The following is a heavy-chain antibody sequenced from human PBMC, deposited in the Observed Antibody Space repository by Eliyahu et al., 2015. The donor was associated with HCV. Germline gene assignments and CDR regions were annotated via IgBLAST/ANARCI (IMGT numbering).Heavy chain of an antibody. CDR1: GFTFSXYX. CDR3: AKDPVGYCSGGSCPGAFDI. Sequence: QVQLVESGGGVVQPGRSLRLSCAASGFTFSXYXMXWVRQAPGKGLEWVAVISYDGSNKYYADSVKGRFTISRDNSKNTLYLQMNSLRAEDTAVYYCAKDPVGYCSGGSCPGAFDIWGQGTMVTVSS. CDR2: ISYDGSNK. V-gene: IGHV3-30*18. D-gene: IGHD2-15*01. J-gene: IGHJ3*02.